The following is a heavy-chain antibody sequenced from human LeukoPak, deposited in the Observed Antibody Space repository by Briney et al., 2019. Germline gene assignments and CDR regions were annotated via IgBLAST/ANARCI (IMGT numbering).Heavy chain of an antibody. V-gene: IGHV4-39*07. D-gene: IGHD1-14*01. J-gene: IGHJ6*03. Sequence: PSETLSLTCTVSGGSISSSSYYWGWIRQPPGKGLEWIGSIYYSGSTYYNPSLKSRVTISVDTSKNQFSLKLSSVTAADTAVYYCARGKTDYYYYMDVWGKGTTVTVSS. CDR2: IYYSGST. CDR1: GGSISSSSYY. CDR3: ARGKTDYYYYMDV.